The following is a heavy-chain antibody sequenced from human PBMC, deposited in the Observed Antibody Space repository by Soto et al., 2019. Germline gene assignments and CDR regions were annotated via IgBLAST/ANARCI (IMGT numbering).Heavy chain of an antibody. CDR3: ANPAAHESWCSRATFFLNDFAI. V-gene: IGHV3-23*01. J-gene: IGHJ3*02. CDR1: GFTFSSYA. Sequence: EVQLLESGGGWVEPGGSLRLSCAASGFTFSSYAMSWVRQAPGKGLERVSAISGRGGGTYYADCVKGRFTVSRANSKSTMYLQMNSLGAEDTAEYYCANPAAHESWCSRATFFLNDFAIWGHVTMVTVSS. D-gene: IGHD2-8*02. CDR2: ISGRGGGT.